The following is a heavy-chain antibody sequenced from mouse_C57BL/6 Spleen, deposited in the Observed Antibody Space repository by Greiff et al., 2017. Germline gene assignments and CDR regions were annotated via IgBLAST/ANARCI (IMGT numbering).Heavy chain of an antibody. D-gene: IGHD1-1*01. J-gene: IGHJ2*01. CDR2: IYPADSET. V-gene: IGHV1-61*01. CDR3: ARRGVSYGTTYYWDY. CDR1: GYTFTSYW. Sequence: QVQLQQPGSELVRPGSSVKLSCKASGYTFTSYWMDWVKQRPGQGLEWIGNIYPADSETHYNQKFKDKATLTADKSSSTAYLQLSSLTSEDSAVYYGARRGVSYGTTYYWDYWGQGTTRTVSS.